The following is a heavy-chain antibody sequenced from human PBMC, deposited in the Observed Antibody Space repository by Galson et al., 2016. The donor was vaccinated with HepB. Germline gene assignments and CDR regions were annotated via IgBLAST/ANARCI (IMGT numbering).Heavy chain of an antibody. CDR1: GFTFSSYA. CDR2: IRCSGRST. D-gene: IGHD2-21*02. J-gene: IGHJ4*02. Sequence: SLRLSCAASGFTFSSYAMSWVRQAPGKGLELVSSIRCSGRSTYYADSVKGRFTISRDNSKNTLYLQMSSLRAEDTALYYCAKVDFGGDCKRFDHWGQGTLVTVSS. CDR3: AKVDFGGDCKRFDH. V-gene: IGHV3-23*01.